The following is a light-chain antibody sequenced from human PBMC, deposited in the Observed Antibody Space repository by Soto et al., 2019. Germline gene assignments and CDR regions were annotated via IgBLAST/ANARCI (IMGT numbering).Light chain of an antibody. CDR1: SSNIGAPYD. J-gene: IGLJ2*01. CDR3: QSYDFSLRGVV. CDR2: DNT. V-gene: IGLV1-40*01. Sequence: QAVVTQPPSVSGAPGLRVTISCTGSSSNIGAPYDVHWYQQLPGTAPKLLIYDNTNRPSGVPDRFSGSKSGTSASLAITGLQAEDEADYYCQSYDFSLRGVVFGGGTKLTVL.